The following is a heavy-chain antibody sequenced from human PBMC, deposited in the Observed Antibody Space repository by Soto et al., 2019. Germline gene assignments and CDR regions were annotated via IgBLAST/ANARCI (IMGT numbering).Heavy chain of an antibody. J-gene: IGHJ4*02. CDR3: AHIVVAGLGYDFDY. V-gene: IGHV2-5*02. Sequence: QITLKESGPTLVKPTQTLTLTCTFSGFSLSSTRVAVGWIRQPPGKALEWLALIYCDDDKRYSSFLKSRLTITKDPHKNQVVLTMSNMAPVDTARYYCAHIVVAGLGYDFDYWGQGTLVTVSS. CDR2: IYCDDDK. CDR1: GFSLSSTRVA. D-gene: IGHD6-19*01.